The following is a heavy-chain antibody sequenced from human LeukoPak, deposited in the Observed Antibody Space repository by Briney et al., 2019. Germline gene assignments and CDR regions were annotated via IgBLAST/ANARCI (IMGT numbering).Heavy chain of an antibody. CDR3: ARERQLARDAFDI. CDR2: IKQDGSEK. J-gene: IGHJ3*02. Sequence: GGSLRLSCAASGFTFSSYWMSWVRQAPGKGLEWVANIKQDGSEKYYVDSVKGRFTISRDNAKNSLYLQMNSLRAEDTAVYYCARERQLARDAFDIWGQGTMVTVSS. V-gene: IGHV3-7*01. CDR1: GFTFSSYW. D-gene: IGHD6-6*01.